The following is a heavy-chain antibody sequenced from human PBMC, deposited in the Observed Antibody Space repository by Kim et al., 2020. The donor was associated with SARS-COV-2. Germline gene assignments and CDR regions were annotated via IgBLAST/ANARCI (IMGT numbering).Heavy chain of an antibody. CDR3: ARLGDTTSYGYYYYGMDV. Sequence: GESLKISCKGSGYSFTSYWIGWVRQMPGKGLEWMGIIYPGDSDTRYSPSFQGQVTISADKSISTAYLQWSSLKASDTAMYYCARLGDTTSYGYYYYGMDVWGQGTTVTVSS. CDR2: IYPGDSDT. D-gene: IGHD5-18*01. J-gene: IGHJ6*02. CDR1: GYSFTSYW. V-gene: IGHV5-51*01.